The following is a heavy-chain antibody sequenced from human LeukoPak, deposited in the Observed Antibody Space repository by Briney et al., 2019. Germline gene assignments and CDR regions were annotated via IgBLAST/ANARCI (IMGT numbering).Heavy chain of an antibody. CDR3: AKGGSSSWNAFDI. Sequence: GGSLRLSCAASGFTFNTYAMSWVRQAPGKGLEWVSGISGSGGSTYYADSVKGRFTISRDNSKNTLYVQMNSLRAEDTALYYRAKGGSSSWNAFDIWGQGTLVTVSS. J-gene: IGHJ3*02. CDR2: ISGSGGST. D-gene: IGHD6-13*01. CDR1: GFTFNTYA. V-gene: IGHV3-23*01.